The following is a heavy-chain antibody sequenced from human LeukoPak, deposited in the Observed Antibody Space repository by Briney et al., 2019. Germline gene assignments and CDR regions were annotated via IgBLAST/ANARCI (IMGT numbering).Heavy chain of an antibody. J-gene: IGHJ3*02. CDR3: ATNSIRATVTTYNPFDI. V-gene: IGHV1-24*01. D-gene: IGHD4-17*01. CDR1: GSSLTAVS. CDR2: FAPEDGEP. Sequence: ASVKVSCKISGSSLTAVSMNWVRQAPGKGLEWLGGFAPEDGEPIHAQKFQGRVTMTADTLTETADMELSSLRSEDTAVYYCATNSIRATVTTYNPFDIWGQGTMVIVSS.